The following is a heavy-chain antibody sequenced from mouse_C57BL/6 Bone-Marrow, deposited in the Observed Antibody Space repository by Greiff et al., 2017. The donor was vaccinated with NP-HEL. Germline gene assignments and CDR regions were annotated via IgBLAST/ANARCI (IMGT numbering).Heavy chain of an antibody. CDR3: ARRDYGGPFAY. V-gene: IGHV5-17*01. D-gene: IGHD2-4*01. J-gene: IGHJ3*01. Sequence: EVKVVESGGGLVKPGGSLKLSCAASGFTFSDYGMHWVRQAPEKGLEWVAYISSGSSTIYYADTVKGRFTISRDNAKNTLFLQMTSLRSEDTAMYYCARRDYGGPFAYWGQGTLVTVSA. CDR2: ISSGSSTI. CDR1: GFTFSDYG.